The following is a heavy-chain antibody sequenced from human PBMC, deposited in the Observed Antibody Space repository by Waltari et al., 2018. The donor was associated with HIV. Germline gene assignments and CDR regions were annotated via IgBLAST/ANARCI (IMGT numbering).Heavy chain of an antibody. CDR3: ARENILLLFGESYYNYYGMDV. CDR2: IYISGST. D-gene: IGHD3-10*01. J-gene: IGHJ6*02. V-gene: IGHV4-4*07. Sequence: QVQLQESGPGLVKPSETLSLTCTVSGGSISGYYWSWIRQPAGKGLEWIGQIYISGSTNYNPSLRGRVTRSLGASKNRFSLKRRSVTAADTAVYYCARENILLLFGESYYNYYGMDVWGQGTTVTVSS. CDR1: GGSISGYY.